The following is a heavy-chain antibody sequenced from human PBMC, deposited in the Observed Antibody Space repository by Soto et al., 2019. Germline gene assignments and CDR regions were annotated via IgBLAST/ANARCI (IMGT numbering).Heavy chain of an antibody. CDR2: IYYSGST. CDR3: ARLRYFYWLLWSVFDY. Sequence: QLQLQESGPGLVKPSETLSLTCTVSGGSISSSSYYWGWIRQPPGKGLEWIGSIYYSGSTYYNPSLKSRVTLSVETSKNQFSLKLSSVSAADTAVYYCARLRYFYWLLWSVFDYWGQGTLVTDSS. D-gene: IGHD3-9*01. J-gene: IGHJ4*02. V-gene: IGHV4-39*01. CDR1: GGSISSSSYY.